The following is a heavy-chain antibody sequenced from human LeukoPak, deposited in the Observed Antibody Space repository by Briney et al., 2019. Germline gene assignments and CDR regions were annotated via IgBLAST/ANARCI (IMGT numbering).Heavy chain of an antibody. CDR2: IYYSGST. J-gene: IGHJ5*02. V-gene: IGHV4-39*01. Sequence: PSETLSLTCTVSGGSISSSSYYWGWIRQPPGKGLEWIGSIYYSGSTYYNPSLKSRVTISVDTSKNQFSLKLSSVTAADTAVYYCARLSQQGHLYNWFDPWGQGTLVTVSS. D-gene: IGHD6-19*01. CDR3: ARLSQQGHLYNWFDP. CDR1: GGSISSSSYY.